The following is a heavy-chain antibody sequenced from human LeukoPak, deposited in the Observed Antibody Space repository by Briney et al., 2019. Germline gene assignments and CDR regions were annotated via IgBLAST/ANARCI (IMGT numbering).Heavy chain of an antibody. V-gene: IGHV1-2*06. CDR3: ARPYCGGDCNFDY. J-gene: IGHJ4*02. CDR2: ISPNSGGT. Sequence: ASVKVSCKPSGYTFTGYYMHWVRQAPGQGLEWMGRISPNSGGTNYAQKFQGRVTMTRDTSSSTAYMELSRLRSDDTAVYYCARPYCGGDCNFDYWGQGTLVTVSS. CDR1: GYTFTGYY. D-gene: IGHD2-21*02.